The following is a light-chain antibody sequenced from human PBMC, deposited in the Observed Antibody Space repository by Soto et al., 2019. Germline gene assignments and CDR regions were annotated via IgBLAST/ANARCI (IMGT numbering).Light chain of an antibody. CDR1: QSISQW. CDR3: QQCNTYLYT. J-gene: IGKJ2*01. CDR2: KAS. Sequence: DIQMTQSPSTLSAPVGDRVTITCRASQSISQWLAWYQQKPGKAPKLLIYKASVLESGVPSRFSGSGSGTEFTLTISSLQPDDFATYYCQQCNTYLYTFGQGTKVDIK. V-gene: IGKV1-5*03.